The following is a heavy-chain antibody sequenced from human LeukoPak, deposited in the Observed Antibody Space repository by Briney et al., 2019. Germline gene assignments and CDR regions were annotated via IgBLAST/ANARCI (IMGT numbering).Heavy chain of an antibody. Sequence: GGSLRLSCAASGFTFSSYGMHWVRQAPGKGLEWVSSISSSSSYIYYADSVKGRFTISRDNAKNSLYLQMNSLRAEDTAVYYCARVGQQLVRYYFDYWGQGTLVTVSS. D-gene: IGHD6-13*01. CDR2: ISSSSSYI. CDR1: GFTFSSYG. J-gene: IGHJ4*02. CDR3: ARVGQQLVRYYFDY. V-gene: IGHV3-21*01.